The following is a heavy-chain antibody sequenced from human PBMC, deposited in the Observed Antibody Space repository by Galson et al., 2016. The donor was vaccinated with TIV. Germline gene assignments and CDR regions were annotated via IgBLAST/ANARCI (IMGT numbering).Heavy chain of an antibody. CDR1: EYSFTTFW. CDR2: IYPEDSDT. CDR3: AKIGYCYSTTDCYAYDAFHI. J-gene: IGHJ3*02. V-gene: IGHV5-51*01. D-gene: IGHD2-2*03. Sequence: QSGAEVKKPGESLKISCKASEYSFTTFWIGWVRQMPGKGLEWMGVIYPEDSDTRYSPSFQGQVTISADKSIRTAYLQWSSLKASDTAIYYCAKIGYCYSTTDCYAYDAFHIWGQGTMVSVSS.